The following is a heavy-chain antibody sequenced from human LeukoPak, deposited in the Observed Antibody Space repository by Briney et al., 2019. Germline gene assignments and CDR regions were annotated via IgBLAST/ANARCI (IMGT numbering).Heavy chain of an antibody. V-gene: IGHV3-43*01. Sequence: GGSLRPSCAASGFTFDDYTMHWVRQAPGKGLEWVSLISWDGGSTYYADSVKGRFTISRDNSKNSLYLQMNSLRTEDTALYYCAKGGPYDILTGYYYYYMDVWGKGTTVTVSS. D-gene: IGHD3-9*01. CDR3: AKGGPYDILTGYYYYYMDV. CDR2: ISWDGGST. J-gene: IGHJ6*03. CDR1: GFTFDDYT.